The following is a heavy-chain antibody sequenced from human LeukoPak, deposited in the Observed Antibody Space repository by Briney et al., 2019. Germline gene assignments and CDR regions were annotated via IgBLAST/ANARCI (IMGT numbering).Heavy chain of an antibody. CDR1: GFTFSRYW. V-gene: IGHV3-7*02. J-gene: IGHJ3*02. D-gene: IGHD3-16*01. CDR3: ARRGTPGSSDAFDM. CDR2: IKQDGSEK. Sequence: PGGSLRLSCAASGFTFSRYWMSWVRQAPGKGLEWVANIKQDGSEKYYVDSVKGRFTVSRDNSKNTLYLQMNSLRAEDTALYYCARRGTPGSSDAFDMWGQGTMVTVSS.